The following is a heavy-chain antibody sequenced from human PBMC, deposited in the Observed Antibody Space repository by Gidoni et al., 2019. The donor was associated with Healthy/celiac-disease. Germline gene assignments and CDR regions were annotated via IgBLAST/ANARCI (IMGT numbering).Heavy chain of an antibody. CDR3: AKDMGGSDRPEAFDI. J-gene: IGHJ3*02. D-gene: IGHD3-16*01. CDR2: ISWNSGSI. CDR1: GFTFDAYA. V-gene: IGHV3-9*01. Sequence: EVQMVESGGGLVQPGRSLRLSCAASGFTFDAYAMHWVRQVPGKGLGWVSGISWNSGSIGYADSVKGRFTISGYNAKNSLYLQMNSLRAEDTALYYCAKDMGGSDRPEAFDIWGQGTMVTVSS.